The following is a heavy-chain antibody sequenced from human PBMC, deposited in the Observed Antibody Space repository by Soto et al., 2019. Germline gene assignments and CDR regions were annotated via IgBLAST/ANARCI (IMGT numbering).Heavy chain of an antibody. J-gene: IGHJ4*02. CDR1: GFTFGSLT. D-gene: IGHD3-16*01. V-gene: IGHV3-21*06. CDR3: ARDGLTFGGD. Sequence: EVHLVEAGGGLVKPGESLTLSCAASGFTFGSLTLNWVRQAPGKGLEWVSSISSSSAYIYYAESVKGRFTIFRDNARSALYLQMNSLRLDDTAVYFCARDGLTFGGDWGQGTLVAVSS. CDR2: ISSSSAYI.